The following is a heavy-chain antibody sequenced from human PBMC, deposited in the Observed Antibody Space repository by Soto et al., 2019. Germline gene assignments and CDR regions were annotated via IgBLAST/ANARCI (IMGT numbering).Heavy chain of an antibody. D-gene: IGHD1-26*01. CDR1: GFTFSSYA. CDR2: ISGSGGST. Sequence: GGSLRLSCAASGFTFSSYAMSWVRQAPGKGLEWVSAISGSGGSTYYADSVKGRFTISRDNSKNALYLQMNSLRAEDTAVYYCVNDIVGATYSQMNPFDYWGQGTLVTVSS. J-gene: IGHJ4*02. V-gene: IGHV3-23*01. CDR3: VNDIVGATYSQMNPFDY.